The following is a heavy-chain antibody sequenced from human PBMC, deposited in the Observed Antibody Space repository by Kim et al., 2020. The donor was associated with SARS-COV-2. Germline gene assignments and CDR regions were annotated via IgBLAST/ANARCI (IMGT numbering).Heavy chain of an antibody. V-gene: IGHV3-21*01. J-gene: IGHJ6*02. CDR3: AKTGHLTYYYGSGSYLDV. Sequence: GGSLRLSCAASGFTFSSYSMNWVRQAPGKGLEWVSSISSSSSYIYYADSVKGRFTISRDNAKNSLYLQMNSLRAEDTAVYYCAKTGHLTYYYGSGSYLDVWGQGTTVTVSS. CDR2: ISSSSSYI. CDR1: GFTFSSYS. D-gene: IGHD3-10*01.